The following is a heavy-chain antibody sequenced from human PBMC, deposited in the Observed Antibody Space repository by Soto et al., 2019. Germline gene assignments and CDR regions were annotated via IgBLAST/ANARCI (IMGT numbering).Heavy chain of an antibody. CDR3: ARESNRSSSWVGMDV. Sequence: ASVKVSCKASGYTFTGCYMHWVRQAPGQGLEWMGWINPNSGGTNYAQKFQGWVTMTRDTSISTAYMELSRLRSDDTAVYYCARESNRSSSWVGMDVWGQGTTGTVSS. V-gene: IGHV1-2*04. J-gene: IGHJ6*02. D-gene: IGHD6-6*01. CDR1: GYTFTGCY. CDR2: INPNSGGT.